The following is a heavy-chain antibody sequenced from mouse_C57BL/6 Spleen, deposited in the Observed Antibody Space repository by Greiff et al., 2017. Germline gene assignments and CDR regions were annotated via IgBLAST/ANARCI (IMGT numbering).Heavy chain of an antibody. CDR2: INPYNGGT. CDR3: ARHYDGYYLYAMDY. Sequence: VQLQQSGPVLVKPGASVKMSCKASGYTFTDYYMNWVKQSHGKSLEWIGVINPYNGGTSYNQKFKGKATLTVDKSSSTAYMELNSLTSEDSAVYYCARHYDGYYLYAMDYWGQGTSVTVSS. D-gene: IGHD2-3*01. J-gene: IGHJ4*01. V-gene: IGHV1-19*01. CDR1: GYTFTDYY.